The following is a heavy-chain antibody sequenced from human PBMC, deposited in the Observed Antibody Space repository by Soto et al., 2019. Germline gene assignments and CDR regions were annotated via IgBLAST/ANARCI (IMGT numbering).Heavy chain of an antibody. J-gene: IGHJ4*02. CDR2: ISYDGSNT. CDR3: AKDTYYHDSSGFYIFDY. V-gene: IGHV3-30*18. Sequence: QVQLVESGRGEVQPGRALRLSCAASGFTFNSYGMHWVRQAPGKGLEWVARISYDGSNTNYVESVKGQFTISRDNSQNTVYLQMNSLRAEDTAVYYCAKDTYYHDSSGFYIFDYWGQGTLVTVSS. CDR1: GFTFNSYG. D-gene: IGHD3-22*01.